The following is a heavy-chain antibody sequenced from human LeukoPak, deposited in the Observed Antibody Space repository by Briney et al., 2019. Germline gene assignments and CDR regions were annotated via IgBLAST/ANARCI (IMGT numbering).Heavy chain of an antibody. CDR1: GYTFTSYY. D-gene: IGHD3-22*01. CDR2: INPSGGST. J-gene: IGHJ4*02. V-gene: IGHV1-46*01. Sequence: PAASVKVSCKASGYTFTSYYMHWVRQAPGQGLEWMGIINPSGGSTSYAQKFQGRVTMTRDTSTSTVYMELSSLRSEDTAVYYCARDLAYYYDSSGYYYDYWGQGTLVTVSS. CDR3: ARDLAYYYDSSGYYYDY.